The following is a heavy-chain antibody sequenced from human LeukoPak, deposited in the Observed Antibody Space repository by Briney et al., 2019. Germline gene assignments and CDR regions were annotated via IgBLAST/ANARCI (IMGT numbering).Heavy chain of an antibody. V-gene: IGHV3-30-3*01. CDR2: ISYDGSSK. J-gene: IGHJ4*02. Sequence: GRSLRLSCAASGFTFSSYAMHWVRQAPGKGLEWVAVISYDGSSKYYADSLKGRFTISRDNSKNTLYLQMNSLRAEDTAVYYCASYGNWPMDFDYWGQGTLVTVSS. CDR3: ASYGNWPMDFDY. D-gene: IGHD1-1*01. CDR1: GFTFSSYA.